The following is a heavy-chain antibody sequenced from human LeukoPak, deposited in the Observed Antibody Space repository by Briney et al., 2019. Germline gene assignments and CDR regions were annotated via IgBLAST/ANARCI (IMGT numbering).Heavy chain of an antibody. CDR2: VRFDGSNK. D-gene: IGHD5-24*01. CDR1: GFTFSTYG. J-gene: IGHJ3*01. Sequence: GGSLRLSCVAYGFTFSTYGIHWVRQAPGKGMEWVAFVRFDGSNKYYADSVKGRFTISRDNSKNTLYVQMNSLRAEDTAVYYCAKDRSRDGYDAFDLWGQGTMVSVSS. CDR3: AKDRSRDGYDAFDL. V-gene: IGHV3-30*02.